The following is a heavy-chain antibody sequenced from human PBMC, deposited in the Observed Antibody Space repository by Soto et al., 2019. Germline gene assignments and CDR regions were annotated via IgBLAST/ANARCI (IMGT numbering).Heavy chain of an antibody. Sequence: QLQLQESGPGLVKPSETLSLTCTVSGGSISSSSYYWGWIRQPPGKGLEWIGTIYYSGSTYYNPSLKSRVTISVDTSKNQYSLKRSSVTAADTAVYYCARRGGVGATTYDYWGQGTLVTVSS. CDR3: ARRGGVGATTYDY. CDR1: GGSISSSSYY. V-gene: IGHV4-39*01. CDR2: IYYSGST. D-gene: IGHD1-26*01. J-gene: IGHJ4*02.